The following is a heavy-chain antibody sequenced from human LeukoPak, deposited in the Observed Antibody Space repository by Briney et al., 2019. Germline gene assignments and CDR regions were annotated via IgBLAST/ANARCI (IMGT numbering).Heavy chain of an antibody. V-gene: IGHV3-23*01. Sequence: AGGSLGLSCAASGFTFSTYAMSWVRQAPGRGLEWVSSFSGSGGSTYYADSVKGRFTISRDNSTNTLYLQMNSLRAEDAAVYYCAKDLGMQVWFPLWGQGTLVTVSS. CDR2: FSGSGGST. J-gene: IGHJ4*02. D-gene: IGHD5-18*01. CDR1: GFTFSTYA. CDR3: AKDLGMQVWFPL.